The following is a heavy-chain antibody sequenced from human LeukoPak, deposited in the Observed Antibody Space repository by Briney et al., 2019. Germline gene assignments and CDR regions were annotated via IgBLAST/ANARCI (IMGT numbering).Heavy chain of an antibody. Sequence: GESLKISCKGSGYRFSNYWIGWVRHMPGKGLEWMGMIYPGDSDIRYSPSFQGQVTISADKSISTAYLQWSSLKASDTAMYYCARHPQSLFGFDPWGQGTLVTVSS. V-gene: IGHV5-51*01. CDR2: IYPGDSDI. J-gene: IGHJ5*02. D-gene: IGHD3-16*01. CDR1: GYRFSNYW. CDR3: ARHPQSLFGFDP.